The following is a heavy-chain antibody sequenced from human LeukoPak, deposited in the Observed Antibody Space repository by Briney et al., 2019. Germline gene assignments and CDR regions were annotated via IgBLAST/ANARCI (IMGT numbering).Heavy chain of an antibody. D-gene: IGHD3-22*01. V-gene: IGHV3-33*01. J-gene: IGHJ4*02. CDR2: IWYDGSNK. Sequence: GGSLRLSCAASGFTFSSYGMHWVRQAPGKGLEWVAVIWYDGSNKYYADSVKGRFTISRDNSKNTLYLQMNSLRAEDTAVYYCVPEYYDSSGYSQFGYWGQGTLVTVSS. CDR3: VPEYYDSSGYSQFGY. CDR1: GFTFSSYG.